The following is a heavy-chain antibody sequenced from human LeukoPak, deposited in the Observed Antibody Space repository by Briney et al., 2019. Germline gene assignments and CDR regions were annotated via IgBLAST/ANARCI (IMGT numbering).Heavy chain of an antibody. Sequence: PSETLSLTCTVSGGSIRSTTYYWGWIRQPPGKGLEWIGEINHSGSTNYNPSLKSRVTISVDTSKNQFSLKLSSVTAADTAVYYCARRRSRRFLEWFNWFDPWGQGTLVTVSS. CDR2: INHSGST. D-gene: IGHD3-3*01. J-gene: IGHJ5*02. CDR1: GGSIRSTTYY. CDR3: ARRRSRRFLEWFNWFDP. V-gene: IGHV4-39*07.